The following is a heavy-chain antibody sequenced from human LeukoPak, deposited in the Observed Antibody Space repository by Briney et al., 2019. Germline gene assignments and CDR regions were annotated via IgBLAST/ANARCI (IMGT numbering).Heavy chain of an antibody. CDR2: INSDGSGT. CDR1: GFTVSSNS. V-gene: IGHV3-74*01. Sequence: GGSLRLSCAASGFTVSSNSMSWVRQAPGKGLVWVSRINSDGSGTTYADSVKSRFTISRDNAKNTLYLQMSSLRVEDTAVYYCANGYTSTYYNALDIRGQGTMVTVSS. J-gene: IGHJ3*02. D-gene: IGHD3-16*01. CDR3: ANGYTSTYYNALDI.